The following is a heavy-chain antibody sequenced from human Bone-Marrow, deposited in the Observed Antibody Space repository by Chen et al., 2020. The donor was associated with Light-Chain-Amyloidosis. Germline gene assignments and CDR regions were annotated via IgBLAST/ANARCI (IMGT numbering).Heavy chain of an antibody. D-gene: IGHD6-19*01. CDR2: ISYDENTK. CDR1: GFAFRSYA. Sequence: QVRLVESGGGVAKPGGSLRLACAASGFAFRSYAMHWVRQAPGKGLEWVAAISYDENTKYYADSVRGRFTISRDNSKNTLFLQMSSLTADDTALFYCATDSAVPGAHPPDYWGQGTPVTVSS. CDR3: ATDSAVPGAHPPDY. J-gene: IGHJ4*02. V-gene: IGHV3-30-3*01.